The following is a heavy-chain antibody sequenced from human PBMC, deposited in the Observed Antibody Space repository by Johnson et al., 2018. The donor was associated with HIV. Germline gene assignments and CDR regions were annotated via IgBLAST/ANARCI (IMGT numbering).Heavy chain of an antibody. V-gene: IGHV3-66*01. CDR3: ARGHSSSSDAFDI. Sequence: EVQLVESGGGVVQPGGSLRLSCAASGFTVSSNYMSWVRQAPGKGLEWVSVIYSGGSTYYADSVKGRFTISRDNPKNTLYLQMNSLRAEDTAVYYCARGHSSSSDAFDIWGQGTMVIVSS. J-gene: IGHJ3*02. CDR1: GFTVSSNY. CDR2: IYSGGST. D-gene: IGHD6-6*01.